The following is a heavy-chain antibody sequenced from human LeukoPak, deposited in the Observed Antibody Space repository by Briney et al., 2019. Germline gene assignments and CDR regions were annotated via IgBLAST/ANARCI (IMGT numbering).Heavy chain of an antibody. CDR3: ARGPRGMYPGYSSGWSAKYDY. CDR1: GYTFTSYY. D-gene: IGHD6-19*01. Sequence: ASVKVSCKASGYTFTSYYMHWVRQAPGQGLEWMGIINPSGGSTSYAQKFQGRVTMTRDTSTSTVYMELSSLRSEDTAVYYCARGPRGMYPGYSSGWSAKYDYWGQGTLVTVSS. J-gene: IGHJ4*02. V-gene: IGHV1-46*01. CDR2: INPSGGST.